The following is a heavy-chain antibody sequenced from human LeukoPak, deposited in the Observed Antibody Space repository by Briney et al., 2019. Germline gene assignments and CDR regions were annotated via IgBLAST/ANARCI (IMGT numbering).Heavy chain of an antibody. CDR1: GDSISSSSNH. CDR2: IYKSGST. CDR3: AREGAVGATDY. J-gene: IGHJ4*02. D-gene: IGHD1-26*01. V-gene: IGHV4-39*07. Sequence: SETLSLTCTVSGDSISSSSNHWGWIRQPPGKELEWLGSIYKSGSTYYNPSLKSPVTISVDTSKNEISLKLSSVTAADTAVYYCAREGAVGATDYWGQGTQVTVSS.